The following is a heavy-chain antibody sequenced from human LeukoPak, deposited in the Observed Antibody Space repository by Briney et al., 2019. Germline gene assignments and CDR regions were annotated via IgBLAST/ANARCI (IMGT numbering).Heavy chain of an antibody. CDR2: IYYTGNT. CDR1: GDSITGYY. J-gene: IGHJ3*02. V-gene: IGHV4-39*07. D-gene: IGHD3-22*01. Sequence: SSETLSLTCSVSGDSITGYYWGWIRQPPGKGLEWIGNIYYTGNTYYNSSLKSRVTISLDTSKNQFSLKVISMTAADTAAYYCTKSDGCGLIRICGRGTMVTVSS. CDR3: TKSDGCGLIRI.